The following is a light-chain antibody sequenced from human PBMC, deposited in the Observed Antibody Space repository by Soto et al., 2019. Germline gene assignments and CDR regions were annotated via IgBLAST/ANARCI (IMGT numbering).Light chain of an antibody. V-gene: IGKV3-15*01. J-gene: IGKJ1*01. CDR2: GAF. Sequence: EILMTQSPVTLSVSPGERATLSCRASQSVSSNLAWYQQKPGQAPSLLIYGAFTRATGIPARFSGTGSGTEFTLTISSLQSEDFALYYCQQYGSSPPWTFGPGTKVEIK. CDR3: QQYGSSPPWT. CDR1: QSVSSN.